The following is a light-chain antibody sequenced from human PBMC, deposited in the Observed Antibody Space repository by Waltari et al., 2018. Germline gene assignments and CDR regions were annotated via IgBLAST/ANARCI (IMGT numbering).Light chain of an antibody. Sequence: DIVLTQSPATLSLSPGERATLSCSASQSIHNYLAWYQQKPGQAPRLLIYDTSNRATGISARFSGSGFGTDFTLTISSLEPEDFAVYYCQQRRNWPLTFGGGTKVEIK. CDR1: QSIHNY. J-gene: IGKJ4*01. CDR2: DTS. V-gene: IGKV3-11*01. CDR3: QQRRNWPLT.